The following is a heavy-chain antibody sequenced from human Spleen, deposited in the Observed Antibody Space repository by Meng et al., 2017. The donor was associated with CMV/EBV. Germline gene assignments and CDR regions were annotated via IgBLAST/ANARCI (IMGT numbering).Heavy chain of an antibody. CDR2: IKQDGSEK. V-gene: IGHV3-7*01. D-gene: IGHD6-19*01. J-gene: IGHJ6*02. CDR3: AREGGSSGWYDYYYYGMDV. CDR1: GFTFSSYG. Sequence: GALRLSCAASGFTFSSYGMHWVRQAPGKGLEWVANIKQDGSEKYYVDSVKGRFTISRDNAKNSLYLQMNSLRAEDTAVYYCAREGGSSGWYDYYYYGMDVWGQGTTVTVSS.